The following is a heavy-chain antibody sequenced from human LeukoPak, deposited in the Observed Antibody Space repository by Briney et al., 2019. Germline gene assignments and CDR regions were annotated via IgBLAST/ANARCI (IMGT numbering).Heavy chain of an antibody. Sequence: SETLSLTCTVSGGSISSYYWSWIRQPPGKGLEWIGYIYYSGSTNYNPSLKSRVIISVDTSKNQFSLKLSSVTAADTAVYYCARGTDYSNYYYYGIDVWGQGTTVTVSS. D-gene: IGHD4-11*01. J-gene: IGHJ6*02. CDR3: ARGTDYSNYYYYGIDV. CDR1: GGSISSYY. CDR2: IYYSGST. V-gene: IGHV4-59*01.